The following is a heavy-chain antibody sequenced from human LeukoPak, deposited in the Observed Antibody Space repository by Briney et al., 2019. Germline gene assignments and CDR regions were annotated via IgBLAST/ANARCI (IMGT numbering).Heavy chain of an antibody. CDR3: ARGSSGIAVAGPDY. D-gene: IGHD6-19*01. V-gene: IGHV3-21*01. Sequence: GGSLRLSCAASGFAFSSYSMTWVRQAPGKGLEWVSSITSSSSYIYYADSVKGRFTISRDNAKNSLYLQMNSLRAEDTAVYYCARGSSGIAVAGPDYWGQGTLVTVSS. CDR1: GFAFSSYS. J-gene: IGHJ4*02. CDR2: ITSSSSYI.